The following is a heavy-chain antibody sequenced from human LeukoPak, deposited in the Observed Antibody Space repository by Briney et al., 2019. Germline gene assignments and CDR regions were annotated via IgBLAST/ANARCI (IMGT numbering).Heavy chain of an antibody. Sequence: GRSLRLSCAASGFTFSSYGMHWVRQAPGEGLEWVAVISYDGSNKYYADSVKGRFTISRDNSKNTLYLQMNSLRAEDTAVYYCAKDRSDRRALDYWGQGTLVTVSS. CDR1: GFTFSSYG. D-gene: IGHD6-6*01. J-gene: IGHJ4*02. CDR3: AKDRSDRRALDY. V-gene: IGHV3-30*18. CDR2: ISYDGSNK.